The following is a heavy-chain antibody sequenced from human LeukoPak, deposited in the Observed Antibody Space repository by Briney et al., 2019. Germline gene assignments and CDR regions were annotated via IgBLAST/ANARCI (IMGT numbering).Heavy chain of an antibody. CDR1: GFTFTNDA. D-gene: IGHD1-1*01. CDR3: AKDFRKNGGGAFDI. CDR2: VSGAEHST. J-gene: IGHJ3*02. V-gene: IGHV3-23*01. Sequence: GGSLRLSCAASGFTFTNDAMSWVRQAPGKGLEWVSAVSGAEHSTYYADSVKGRFTISRDNSKNTLYLQMNSLRAEDTAVYYCAKDFRKNGGGAFDIWGQGTMVTVSS.